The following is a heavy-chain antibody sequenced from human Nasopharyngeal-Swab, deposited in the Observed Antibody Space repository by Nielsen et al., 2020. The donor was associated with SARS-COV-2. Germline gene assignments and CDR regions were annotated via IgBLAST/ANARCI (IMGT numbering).Heavy chain of an antibody. Sequence: GGSLRLSCKVSGYKILNYWIGWVRQMPGKGPEWIGTIYPGDSDTRFSPSFEGQVTMSVDRSISTAYLQWSSLKDSDSAMYYCARVGWTGNYRGQLDSWGQGTLVTVSS. CDR1: GYKILNYW. J-gene: IGHJ4*02. V-gene: IGHV5-51*01. CDR2: IYPGDSDT. D-gene: IGHD3/OR15-3a*01. CDR3: ARVGWTGNYRGQLDS.